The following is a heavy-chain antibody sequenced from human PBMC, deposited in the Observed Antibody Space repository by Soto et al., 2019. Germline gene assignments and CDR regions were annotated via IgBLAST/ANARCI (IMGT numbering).Heavy chain of an antibody. CDR1: GCCLNRYS. Sequence: GILRISCAVSGCCLNRYSMIWVRQAPGKGLEWVSSVSSTTNSIYYGDSMKGRFTIARDNAKNSLYLEMNSLRAEDTAVYYCARGSEDLTSNFDYWGEGTLVTVSS. CDR3: ARGSEDLTSNFDY. J-gene: IGHJ4*02. V-gene: IGHV3-21*06. CDR2: VSSTTNSI.